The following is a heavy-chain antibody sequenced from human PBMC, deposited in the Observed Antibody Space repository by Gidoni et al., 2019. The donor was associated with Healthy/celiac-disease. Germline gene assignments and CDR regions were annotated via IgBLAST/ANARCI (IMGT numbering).Heavy chain of an antibody. D-gene: IGHD3-22*01. V-gene: IGHV1-8*01. CDR1: GYTFTSYD. Sequence: QVQLVQSGAEVKKPGASVTVSCKASGYTFTSYDINWVRQATGQGLEWMGWLNPNSGNTGYAQKFQGRVTMTRNTSISTAYMELSSLRSEDTAVYYCARYDSSGYFVDVWGQGTTVTVSS. CDR3: ARYDSSGYFVDV. J-gene: IGHJ6*02. CDR2: LNPNSGNT.